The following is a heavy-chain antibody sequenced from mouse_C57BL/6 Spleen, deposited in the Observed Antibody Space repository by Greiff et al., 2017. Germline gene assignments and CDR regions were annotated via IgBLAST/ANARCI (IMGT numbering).Heavy chain of an antibody. J-gene: IGHJ4*01. CDR1: GYTFTSYW. CDR3: ARWGDYIYAMDY. Sequence: QVQLQQPGAELVRPGSSVKLSCTASGYTFTSYWMHWVKQRPIQGLEWIGNIDPSDSETHYNQKFKDKATFTVDKSSSTAYLQLSSLTSEDSAVYYCARWGDYIYAMDYWGQGTSVTVSS. CDR2: IDPSDSET. V-gene: IGHV1-52*01. D-gene: IGHD2-4*01.